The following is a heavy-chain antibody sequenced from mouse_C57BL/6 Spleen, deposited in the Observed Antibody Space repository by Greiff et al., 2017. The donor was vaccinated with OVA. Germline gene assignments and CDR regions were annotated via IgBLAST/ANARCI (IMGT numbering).Heavy chain of an antibody. J-gene: IGHJ2*01. CDR3: ALYYGSSLGY. D-gene: IGHD1-1*01. CDR1: GYTFTSYW. V-gene: IGHV1-52*01. CDR2: IDPSDSET. Sequence: VQLQQPGAELVRPGSSVKLSCKASGYTFTSYWMHWVKQRPIQGLEWIGNIDPSDSETHYNQKFKDKATLTVDKSSSTAYMQLSSLTSEDSAVYYCALYYGSSLGYWGQGTTLTVSS.